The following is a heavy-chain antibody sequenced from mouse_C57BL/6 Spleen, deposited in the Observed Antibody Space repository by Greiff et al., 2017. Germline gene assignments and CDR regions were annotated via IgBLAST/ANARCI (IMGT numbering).Heavy chain of an antibody. CDR3: ATGTYAMDY. J-gene: IGHJ4*01. CDR1: GFTFSDYY. D-gene: IGHD4-1*01. V-gene: IGHV5-12*01. Sequence: EVQRVESGGGLVQPGGSLKLSCAASGFTFSDYYMYWVRQTPEKRLEWVAYISNGGGSTYYPDTVKGRFTISRDNAKNTLYLQMSRLKSEDTAMYYCATGTYAMDYWGQGTSVTVSS. CDR2: ISNGGGST.